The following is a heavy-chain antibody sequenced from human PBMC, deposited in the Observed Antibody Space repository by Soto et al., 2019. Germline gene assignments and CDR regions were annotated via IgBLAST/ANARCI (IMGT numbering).Heavy chain of an antibody. CDR3: ARQPLYPVLRFLEWFPSYFDY. D-gene: IGHD3-3*01. J-gene: IGHJ4*02. V-gene: IGHV5-51*01. CDR1: GYSFTSYW. CDR2: IYPGDSDT. Sequence: PGESQKISCKGSGYSFTSYWIGWVRQMPGKGLEWMGIIYPGDSDTRYSPSFQGQVTISADKSISTAYLQWSSLKASDTAMYYCARQPLYPVLRFLEWFPSYFDYWGQGTLVTVSS.